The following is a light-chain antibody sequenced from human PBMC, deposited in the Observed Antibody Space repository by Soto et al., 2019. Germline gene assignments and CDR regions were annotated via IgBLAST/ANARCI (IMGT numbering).Light chain of an antibody. CDR1: QGISTY. CDR2: AAS. V-gene: IGKV1-39*01. Sequence: DIQMTQSPSSLSASVGGRVTITCRASQGISTYLNWYQQKPGKAPKLLIYAASSLQSGVPSRFSGSGSETDFTLTISSLQPEDFATYSCQQSYSTTWTFGKGTKV. J-gene: IGKJ1*01. CDR3: QQSYSTTWT.